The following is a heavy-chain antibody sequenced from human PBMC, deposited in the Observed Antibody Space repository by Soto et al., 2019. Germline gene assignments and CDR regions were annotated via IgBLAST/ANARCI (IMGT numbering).Heavy chain of an antibody. Sequence: LQESVPGLVKPSETLSLSCSVSFGPISGYYWSWVRQPPGKGLEWIASIFYNGGANYYPSLRSRVTISGDTSNNSFYLGLTSVTPADTAVYYCARDGDHDYSYGMDIWGQGTTVTVS. J-gene: IGHJ6*02. CDR1: FGPISGYY. V-gene: IGHV4-59*01. D-gene: IGHD2-21*02. CDR2: IFYNGGA. CDR3: ARDGDHDYSYGMDI.